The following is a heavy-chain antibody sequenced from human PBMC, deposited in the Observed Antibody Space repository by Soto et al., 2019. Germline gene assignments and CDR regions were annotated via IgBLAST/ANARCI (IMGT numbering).Heavy chain of an antibody. CDR1: GGTFSSYT. CDR3: ARIAARNCSSTSCYGFSDY. Sequence: SVKVSCKASGGTFSSYTISWVRQAPGQGLEWMGRIIPILGIANYAQKFQGRVTITADKSTSTAYMELSSLRSEDTAVYYCARIAARNCSSTSCYGFSDYWGQGTLVTVSS. J-gene: IGHJ4*02. D-gene: IGHD2-2*01. V-gene: IGHV1-69*02. CDR2: IIPILGIA.